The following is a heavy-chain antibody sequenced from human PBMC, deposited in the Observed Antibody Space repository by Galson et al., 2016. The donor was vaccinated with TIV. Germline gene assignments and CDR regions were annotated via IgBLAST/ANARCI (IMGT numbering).Heavy chain of an antibody. J-gene: IGHJ4*01. D-gene: IGHD2-2*01. V-gene: IGHV1-46*01. CDR1: GYIFTNFY. Sequence: SVKVSCKASGYIFTNFYLHWVRQAPGQGLEWMGIMNPDSGTTTYAQKFQGRITMTRDTSTSTSYMEVRSLRSEDTAVYFCARDYRAMSTTTLDLWGQGTLVTVSS. CDR3: ARDYRAMSTTTLDL. CDR2: MNPDSGTT.